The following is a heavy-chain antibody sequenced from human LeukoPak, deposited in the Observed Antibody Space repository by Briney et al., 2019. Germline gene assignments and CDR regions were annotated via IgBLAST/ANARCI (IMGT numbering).Heavy chain of an antibody. V-gene: IGHV3-15*01. D-gene: IGHD3-16*01. CDR3: ATQGLLDAFDV. J-gene: IGHJ3*01. Sequence: PGGSLRLSCAASGFTFSDAWMIWVRQTPGKGLEWVGRIKSRTDGGTADYAAPVTGRFTFSRDDSNGTLFLQMNSLTIEDTAVYYCATQGLLDAFDVWGRGTMVSVSS. CDR2: IKSRTDGGTA. CDR1: GFTFSDAW.